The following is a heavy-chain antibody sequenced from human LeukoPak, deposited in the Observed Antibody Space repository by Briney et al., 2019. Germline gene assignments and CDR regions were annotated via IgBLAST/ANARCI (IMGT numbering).Heavy chain of an antibody. CDR2: IYYSGST. CDR1: GGSISSGGYY. V-gene: IGHV4-61*08. D-gene: IGHD6-13*01. J-gene: IGHJ5*02. Sequence: SETLSLTCTVSGGSISSGGYYWSWIRQHPGKGLEWIGYIYYSGSTNYNPSLKSRVTISVDTSKNQFSLKLSSVTAADTAVYYCARDIIAAAVPTGENWFDPWGQGTLVTVSS. CDR3: ARDIIAAAVPTGENWFDP.